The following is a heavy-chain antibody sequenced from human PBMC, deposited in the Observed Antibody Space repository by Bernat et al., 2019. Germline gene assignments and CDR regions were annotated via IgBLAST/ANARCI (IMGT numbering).Heavy chain of an antibody. CDR2: IYYSGST. CDR3: ARLGYCSSTSCYAGRPPLYYMDV. J-gene: IGHJ6*03. Sequence: QVQLQESGPGLVKPSETLSLTCTVSGGSISSYYWSWIRQPPGKGLEWIGYIYYSGSTNYNPSLKSRVTISVDTSKNQFSLKPSSVTAADTAVYYCARLGYCSSTSCYAGRPPLYYMDVWGKGTTVTVSS. CDR1: GGSISSYY. V-gene: IGHV4-59*08. D-gene: IGHD2-2*01.